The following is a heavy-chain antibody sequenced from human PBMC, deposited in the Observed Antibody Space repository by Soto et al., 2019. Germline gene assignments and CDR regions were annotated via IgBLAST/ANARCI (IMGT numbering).Heavy chain of an antibody. J-gene: IGHJ4*02. Sequence: QVQLVQSGAEVEKPGASVKVSCKASGYTFIQYAMHWVRQAPGQSLEWMGWINAGNGDTKYSQKFQDRVIITRDTSASTAYMDSSSLRSEDTAVYYCARGSTSGWPLDSWGQGTLVTVSS. CDR3: ARGSTSGWPLDS. D-gene: IGHD6-19*01. CDR1: GYTFIQYA. V-gene: IGHV1-3*01. CDR2: INAGNGDT.